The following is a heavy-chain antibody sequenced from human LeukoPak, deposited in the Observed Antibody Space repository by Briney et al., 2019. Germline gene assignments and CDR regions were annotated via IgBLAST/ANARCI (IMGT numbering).Heavy chain of an antibody. J-gene: IGHJ4*02. CDR3: ARLYCSGGSCALDY. D-gene: IGHD2-15*01. Sequence: PSETLSLTCAVYGGSFSGYYWSWIRQPPGKGLEWIGYIYYSGSTNYNPSLKSRVTISVDTSKNQFSLKLSSVTAADTAVYYCARLYCSGGSCALDYWGQGTLVTVSS. CDR2: IYYSGST. CDR1: GGSFSGYY. V-gene: IGHV4-59*01.